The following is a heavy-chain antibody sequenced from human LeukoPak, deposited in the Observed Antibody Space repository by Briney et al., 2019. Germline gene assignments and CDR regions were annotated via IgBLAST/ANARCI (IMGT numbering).Heavy chain of an antibody. CDR1: GGSFRGDY. V-gene: IGHV4-34*01. J-gene: IGHJ3*02. CDR3: AGLIQLWLRGAFDI. CDR2: INHSGST. D-gene: IGHD5-18*01. Sequence: PSATLSLTCTVYGGSFRGDYWRWIRQPPGKRLEWIGEINHSGSTNYNPSLKSRVTISVDTSKNQFSLKLSSVTAADTAVYYCAGLIQLWLRGAFDICGQSTMFTASS.